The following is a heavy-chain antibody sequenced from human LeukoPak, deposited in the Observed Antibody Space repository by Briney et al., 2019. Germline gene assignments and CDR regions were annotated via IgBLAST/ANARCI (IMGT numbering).Heavy chain of an antibody. V-gene: IGHV3-30*18. Sequence: GGSLRLSCAASGFTFSSYGMHWVRQAPGKGLEWVAVMSYDGSKKYYADSVKDRFTISRDNTKNTMYLQMSSLRAEDTAVYYCAKDMEYSYGWGGGYFDFWGQGTLVTVSS. D-gene: IGHD5-18*01. CDR1: GFTFSSYG. CDR3: AKDMEYSYGWGGGYFDF. J-gene: IGHJ4*02. CDR2: MSYDGSKK.